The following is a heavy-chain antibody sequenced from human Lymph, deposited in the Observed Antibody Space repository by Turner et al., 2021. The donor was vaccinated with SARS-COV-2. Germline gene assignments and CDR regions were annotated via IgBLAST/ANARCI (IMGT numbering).Heavy chain of an antibody. D-gene: IGHD2-15*01. CDR1: GFTFSSYS. J-gene: IGHJ6*02. CDR3: ARDRGGYGAYYYGMDV. V-gene: IGHV3-48*02. Sequence: EVQLVESGGGLVQQGGSLRLSCPASGFTFSSYSMNWVRQAPGKGLEWVSYISISSSTIYYADSVKGRFTISRDNAKNSLYLQMNSLRDEDTAVYYCARDRGGYGAYYYGMDVWGQGTTVTVSS. CDR2: ISISSSTI.